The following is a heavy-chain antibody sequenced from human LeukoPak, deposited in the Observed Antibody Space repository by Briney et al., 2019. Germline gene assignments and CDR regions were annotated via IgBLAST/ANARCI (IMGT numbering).Heavy chain of an antibody. V-gene: IGHV1-24*01. CDR2: FDPEDGET. D-gene: IGHD1-14*01. J-gene: IGHJ6*03. CDR3: ARTHRLPYYMDV. CDR1: GYTLTELS. Sequence: ASVKVSCKVSGYTLTELSMHWVRQAPGKGLEWMGGFDPEDGETIYAQKFQGRVTMTTDTSTSTGYMELRSLRSDDTAVYYCARTHRLPYYMDVWGKGTTVTISS.